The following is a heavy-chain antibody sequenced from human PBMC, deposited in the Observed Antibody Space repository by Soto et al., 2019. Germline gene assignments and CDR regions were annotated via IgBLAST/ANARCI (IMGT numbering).Heavy chain of an antibody. J-gene: IGHJ6*03. Sequence: GGSLRLSCAASGFTFSSYSMNWVRQAPGKGLEWVSSISSSSSYIYYADSVKGRFTISRDNAKNSLYLQMNSLRAEDTAVYYCARAQMRYTGYYYYYYMDVWGKGTTVTVSS. CDR2: ISSSSSYI. CDR3: ARAQMRYTGYYYYYYMDV. V-gene: IGHV3-21*01. CDR1: GFTFSSYS. D-gene: IGHD2-2*02.